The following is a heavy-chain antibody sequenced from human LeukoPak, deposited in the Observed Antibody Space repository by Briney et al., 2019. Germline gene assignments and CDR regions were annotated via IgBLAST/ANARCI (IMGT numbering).Heavy chain of an antibody. V-gene: IGHV4-34*01. Sequence: SETLSLTCAVHGGSFSAFYWSWVRQPPGKGLEWIGEIHHSGHNNYNPSLKSRVTISVDTSKNQFSLKMSSVTAADTAVYYCARRGYYGDAYDTWGQGTMVTISS. J-gene: IGHJ3*02. CDR2: IHHSGHN. CDR1: GGSFSAFY. CDR3: ARRGYYGDAYDT. D-gene: IGHD3-22*01.